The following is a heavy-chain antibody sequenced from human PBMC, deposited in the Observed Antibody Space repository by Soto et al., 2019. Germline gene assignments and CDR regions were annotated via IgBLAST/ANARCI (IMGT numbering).Heavy chain of an antibody. CDR3: ATSYDSGFDP. Sequence: ASVKVSCKASGYTFTSYGISWVRQAPGQGLEWMGWISVYNGNTDYAQKFQGRVTMTTDTSTSTAYMELRSLRSDDTAVYYCATSYDSGFDPWGQGTLVTVSS. CDR2: ISVYNGNT. J-gene: IGHJ5*02. D-gene: IGHD5-12*01. CDR1: GYTFTSYG. V-gene: IGHV1-18*04.